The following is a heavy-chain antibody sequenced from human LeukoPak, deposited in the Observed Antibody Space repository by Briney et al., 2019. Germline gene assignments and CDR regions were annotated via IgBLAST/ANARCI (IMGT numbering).Heavy chain of an antibody. CDR3: ARDGNRITIFGVVIMEPEWMDA. J-gene: IGHJ6*04. CDR2: INPSGGNT. D-gene: IGHD3-3*01. V-gene: IGHV1-46*01. CDR1: GYSFTSYN. Sequence: ASVKVSCKTSGYSFTSYNLHWVRQAPGQRLEWMGIINPSGGNTNYAQKFQGRVTMTRDTSISTAYMELSRLRSDDTAVYYCARDGNRITIFGVVIMEPEWMDAWGKGTTVTVSS.